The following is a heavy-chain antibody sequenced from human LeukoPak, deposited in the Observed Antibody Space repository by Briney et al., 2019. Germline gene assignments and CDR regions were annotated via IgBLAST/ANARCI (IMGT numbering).Heavy chain of an antibody. Sequence: SETLSLTCTVSGGSISSYYWSWIRQPPGKGLEWVGYIYYSGSTNYNPSLKSRVTISVDTSKNQFSLKLSSVPAADTAVYYCASRVVVPAASDDAFDIWGQGTMVTVSS. CDR2: IYYSGST. J-gene: IGHJ3*02. V-gene: IGHV4-59*01. D-gene: IGHD2-2*01. CDR1: GGSISSYY. CDR3: ASRVVVPAASDDAFDI.